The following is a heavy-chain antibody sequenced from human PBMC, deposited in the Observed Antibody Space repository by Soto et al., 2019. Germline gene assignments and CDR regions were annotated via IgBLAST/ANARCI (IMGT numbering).Heavy chain of an antibody. Sequence: PSETLSLTCVVSGYSISSGYYWGWLRHPPGKGLEWMGSIYHGGSTYYNPSLNSRVTLSIDMTNNHVSLILNSVTAADTAVYYCARVGPWVPYYYDSSPYTFENWFDPWGQGTLVTVSS. D-gene: IGHD3-22*01. V-gene: IGHV4-38-2*01. CDR2: IYHGGST. CDR1: GYSISSGYY. CDR3: ARVGPWVPYYYDSSPYTFENWFDP. J-gene: IGHJ5*02.